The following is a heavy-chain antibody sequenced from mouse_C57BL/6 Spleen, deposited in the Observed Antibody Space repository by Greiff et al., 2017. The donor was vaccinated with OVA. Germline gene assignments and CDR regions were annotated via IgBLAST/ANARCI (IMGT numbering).Heavy chain of an antibody. Sequence: QVQLKESGPELVKPGASVKISCKASGYAFSSSWMNWVKQRPGKGLEWIGRIYPGDGDTNYNGKFKGKATLTADKSSSTAYMQLSSLTSEDSAVYFCARDYYASDYYAMDYWGQGTSVTVSS. CDR2: IYPGDGDT. J-gene: IGHJ4*01. D-gene: IGHD1-1*01. CDR3: ARDYYASDYYAMDY. CDR1: GYAFSSSW. V-gene: IGHV1-82*01.